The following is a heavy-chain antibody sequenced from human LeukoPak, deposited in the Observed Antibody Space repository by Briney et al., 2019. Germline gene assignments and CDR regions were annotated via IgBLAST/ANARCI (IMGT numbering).Heavy chain of an antibody. CDR3: ARGYPHYYGSGSYYY. J-gene: IGHJ4*02. D-gene: IGHD3-10*01. Sequence: XETLSLTCAVYGGSFSGYYWSWVRQPPGKGLEWLGEINHSGSTNYNPSLKSRVTISVDTSKNQFSLKLSSVTAADTAVYYCARGYPHYYGSGSYYYWGQGTLVTVSS. CDR2: INHSGST. CDR1: GGSFSGYY. V-gene: IGHV4-34*01.